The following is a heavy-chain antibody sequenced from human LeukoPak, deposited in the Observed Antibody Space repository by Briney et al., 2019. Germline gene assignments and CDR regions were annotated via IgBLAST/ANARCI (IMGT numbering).Heavy chain of an antibody. CDR3: ASGGRYSSGWYYFDY. CDR1: GFTVSSNY. J-gene: IGHJ4*02. D-gene: IGHD6-19*01. Sequence: PGGSLRLSCAASGFTVSSNYMNWVRQAPGKGLEWVSYISSTGSTVYYADSVKGRFTISRDSAKSSLYLQMNSLRAEDTAVYYCASGGRYSSGWYYFDYWGQGTLVTVSS. CDR2: ISSTGSTV. V-gene: IGHV3-48*03.